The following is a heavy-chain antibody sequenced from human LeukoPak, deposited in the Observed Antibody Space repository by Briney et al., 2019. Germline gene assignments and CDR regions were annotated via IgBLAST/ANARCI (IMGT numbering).Heavy chain of an antibody. CDR2: IYTSGST. CDR1: GGSISSGSYY. Sequence: SQTLSLTCTVSGGSISSGSYYWSWIRQPAGKGLEWIGRIYTSGSTNYNPSLKSRVTISVDTSKNQFSLKLSSVTAADTAVYYCARERMYDFWSGYGSLPEDWYFDLWGRGTLVTVSS. J-gene: IGHJ2*01. V-gene: IGHV4-61*02. D-gene: IGHD3-3*01. CDR3: ARERMYDFWSGYGSLPEDWYFDL.